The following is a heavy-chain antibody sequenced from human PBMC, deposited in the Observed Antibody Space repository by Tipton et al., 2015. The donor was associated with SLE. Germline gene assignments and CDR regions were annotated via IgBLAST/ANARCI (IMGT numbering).Heavy chain of an antibody. CDR3: ARWGVLRYFDWLSTSFDP. V-gene: IGHV5-10-1*01. J-gene: IGHJ5*02. Sequence: QLVQSGAEVKKPGESLRISCKGSGYSFTSYWISWVRQKPGKGLEWIGYIYHSGSTYYNPSLKSRVTISVDTSKNQFSLKLSSVTAADTAVYYCARWGVLRYFDWLSTSFDPWGQGTLVTVSS. CDR1: GYSFTSYW. D-gene: IGHD3-9*01. CDR2: IYHSGST.